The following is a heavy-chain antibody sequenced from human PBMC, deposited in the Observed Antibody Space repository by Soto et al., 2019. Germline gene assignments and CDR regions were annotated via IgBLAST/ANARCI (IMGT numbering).Heavy chain of an antibody. CDR1: GDSIGSGDYY. CDR3: ARGSTYYCFVT. CDR2: IYYIGTT. D-gene: IGHD3-10*01. J-gene: IGHJ5*02. V-gene: IGHV4-30-4*01. Sequence: QVQLQEWGPRLVKPSQTLSLTCTVSGDSIGSGDYYWTWIRQPPGKGLEWIGYIYYIGTTFYNPSLESRVDISVDTSKTQFSMRVTSVTAADSAVDFCARGSTYYCFVTWGQGTLITGSS.